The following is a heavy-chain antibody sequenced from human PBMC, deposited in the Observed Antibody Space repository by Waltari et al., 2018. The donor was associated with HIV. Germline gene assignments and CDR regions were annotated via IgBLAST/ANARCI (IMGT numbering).Heavy chain of an antibody. J-gene: IGHJ1*01. CDR2: FRSKAYGGTT. CDR1: GFTFGDYA. V-gene: IGHV3-49*04. D-gene: IGHD3-10*01. Sequence: ELQLVESGGGLGQPGRSLRLSCTASGFTFGDYAMSWVRQAPGKGMEWVGFFRSKAYGGTTEYAASVKGRFTISRDDSKSIAYLQMNSLKTEDTAVYYCTRDSIYYYGSGSYFQHWGQGTLVTVSS. CDR3: TRDSIYYYGSGSYFQH.